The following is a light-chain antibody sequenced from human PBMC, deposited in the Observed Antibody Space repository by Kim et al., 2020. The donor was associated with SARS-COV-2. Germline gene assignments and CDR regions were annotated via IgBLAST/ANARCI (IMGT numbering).Light chain of an antibody. CDR3: QQRREWPIT. CDR2: DAT. V-gene: IGKV3-11*01. J-gene: IGKJ5*01. Sequence: PGETAPSSCGARRGLVVYVAWYQQNPGQAPRLLIYDATSRATGIPARFSGSGSGTDFTLTISSVDPEYFAVYYWQQRREWPITFGQGTRLEIK. CDR1: RGLVVY.